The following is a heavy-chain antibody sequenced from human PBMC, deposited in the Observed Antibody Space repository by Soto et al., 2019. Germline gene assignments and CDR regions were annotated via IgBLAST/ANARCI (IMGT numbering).Heavy chain of an antibody. CDR2: ISSSSRYI. D-gene: IGHD2-15*01. J-gene: IGHJ3*02. CDR1: GFNFSSYT. CDR3: ARDRCRGASCYQTYAFGI. V-gene: IGHV3-21*01. Sequence: PGGSLRLSCAASGFNFSSYTMNWVRQAPGKGLEGVSSISSSSRYIYYADSVKGRFTISRDDAKNSLSLQMNSLRAEDTAVYYCARDRCRGASCYQTYAFGIWGQGTMVTVSS.